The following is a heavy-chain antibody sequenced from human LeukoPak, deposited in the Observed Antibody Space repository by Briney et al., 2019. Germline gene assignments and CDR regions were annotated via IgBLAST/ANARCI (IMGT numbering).Heavy chain of an antibody. CDR1: GFTFSSYW. Sequence: GGSLRLSCAASGFTFSSYWMSWVRQAPGKGLEWVANIKQDGSEKYYVDSVKGRFTISRDNSKNTLYLQMNSLTAEDTAVYYCAKGGGAAPTHLLDYWGQGTLVTASS. CDR2: IKQDGSEK. D-gene: IGHD6-13*01. CDR3: AKGGGAAPTHLLDY. V-gene: IGHV3-7*01. J-gene: IGHJ4*02.